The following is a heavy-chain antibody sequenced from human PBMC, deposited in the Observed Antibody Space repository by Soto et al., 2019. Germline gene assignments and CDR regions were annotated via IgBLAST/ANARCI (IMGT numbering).Heavy chain of an antibody. V-gene: IGHV1-69*12. CDR3: ARDQDSGYVINLLYFYNMDV. CDR1: GGTFSSYA. J-gene: IGHJ6*02. Sequence: QVQLVQSGAEVKKPGSSVKVSCKASGGTFSSYAISWVRQAPGQGLEWMGGIIPIFGTANYAKKFQGRVTITADESTSTAYMELSSLRSEDTAVYYCARDQDSGYVINLLYFYNMDVWGQGTTVTVSS. D-gene: IGHD5-12*01. CDR2: IIPIFGTA.